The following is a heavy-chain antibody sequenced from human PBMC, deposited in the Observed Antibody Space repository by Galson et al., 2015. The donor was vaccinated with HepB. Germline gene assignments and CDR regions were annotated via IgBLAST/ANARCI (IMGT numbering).Heavy chain of an antibody. D-gene: IGHD2-2*01. CDR1: GGSISSGGYY. CDR3: ARGTSRDTRYCSSTSCGAGAFDI. V-gene: IGHV4-39*07. CDR2: INHSGST. J-gene: IGHJ3*02. Sequence: ETLSLTCTVSGGSISSGGYYWSWIRQHPGKGLEWVGEINHSGSTNYNPSLKSRVTISVDTSKNQFSLKLNSVTAADTAVYYCARGTSRDTRYCSSTSCGAGAFDIWGQGTMVTVSS.